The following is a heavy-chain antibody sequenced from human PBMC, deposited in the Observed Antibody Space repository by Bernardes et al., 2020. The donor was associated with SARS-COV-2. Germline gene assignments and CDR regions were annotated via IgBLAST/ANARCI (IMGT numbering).Heavy chain of an antibody. CDR1: GYTFTSYD. J-gene: IGHJ4*02. CDR3: ARGYNWNYVSTWDY. CDR2: MNPNSGHT. V-gene: IGHV1-8*01. D-gene: IGHD1-7*01. Sequence: ASVKVSCKASGYTFTSYDINWVRQATGQGLEWMGWMNPNSGHTGYAQKFQGRVTMTRNTSISTAYMELSSLRSEDTAVYYCARGYNWNYVSTWDYWGQGTLVTVSS.